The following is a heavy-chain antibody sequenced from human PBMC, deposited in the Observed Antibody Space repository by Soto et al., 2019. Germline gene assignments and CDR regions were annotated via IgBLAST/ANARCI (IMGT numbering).Heavy chain of an antibody. CDR3: ARERLLWFGELFSFDY. CDR2: IYYSGST. CDR1: GGSISSGDYY. J-gene: IGHJ4*02. D-gene: IGHD3-10*01. V-gene: IGHV4-30-4*01. Sequence: SETLSLTCTVSGGSISSGDYYWSWIRQPPGKGLEWIGYIYYSGSTYYNPSLKSRVTISVDTSKNQFSLKLSSVTAADTAVYYCARERLLWFGELFSFDYWGQGTLVTVSS.